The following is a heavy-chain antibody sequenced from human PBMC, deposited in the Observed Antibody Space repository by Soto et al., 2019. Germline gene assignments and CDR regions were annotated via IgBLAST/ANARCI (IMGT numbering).Heavy chain of an antibody. J-gene: IGHJ3*02. V-gene: IGHV4-34*01. CDR2: INHSGST. CDR3: AGPKSSTLRHAFDI. Sequence: PSETLSLTCAVYGGSLSGYYWSWIRQPPGKGLEWIGEINHSGSTNYNPSLKSRVTISVDTSKNQFSLKLSSVTAADTAVYYCAGPKSSTLRHAFDIWGQGTMVTVSS. CDR1: GGSLSGYY.